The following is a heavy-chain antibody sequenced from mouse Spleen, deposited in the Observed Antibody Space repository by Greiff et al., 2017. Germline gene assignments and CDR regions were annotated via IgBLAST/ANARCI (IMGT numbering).Heavy chain of an antibody. Sequence: EVQLQESGGGLVKPGGSLKLSCAASGFTFSDYGMHWVRQAPEKGLEWVAYISSGSSTIYYADTVKGRFTISRDNAKNTLFLQMTSLRSEDTAMYYCARRYYAFYAMDYWGQGTSVTVSS. J-gene: IGHJ4*01. D-gene: IGHD1-1*01. CDR3: ARRYYAFYAMDY. CDR1: GFTFSDYG. CDR2: ISSGSSTI. V-gene: IGHV5-17*01.